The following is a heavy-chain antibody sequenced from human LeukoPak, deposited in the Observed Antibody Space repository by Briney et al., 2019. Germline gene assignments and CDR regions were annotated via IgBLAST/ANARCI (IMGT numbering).Heavy chain of an antibody. CDR3: ARRAYGSGSFNRYHFDY. CDR2: IYYSGST. D-gene: IGHD3-10*01. V-gene: IGHV4-59*08. J-gene: IGHJ4*02. CDR1: GGSISNYY. Sequence: SETLSLTCTVSGGSISNYYWSWIRQPPGKGLEWIGYIYYSGSTNYNPSLKSRVTISVDTSNNRFSLKLNSVTAADTAVYYCARRAYGSGSFNRYHFDYWGQGTLVAVSS.